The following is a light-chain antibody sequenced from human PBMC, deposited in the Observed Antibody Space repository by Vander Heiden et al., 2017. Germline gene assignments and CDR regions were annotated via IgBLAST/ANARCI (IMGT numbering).Light chain of an antibody. CDR3: QQYGSSPGT. J-gene: IGKJ1*01. CDR1: QSVSSSY. Sequence: ALTQSPATVSLSPGARATLSCRASQSVSSSYLAWYQQKPGQAPRLLIYGASSRATGLPDRFSGSGSGTDFTLTISMLDPEDFTVYYCQQYGSSPGTFGQGTKVEIK. V-gene: IGKV3-20*01. CDR2: GAS.